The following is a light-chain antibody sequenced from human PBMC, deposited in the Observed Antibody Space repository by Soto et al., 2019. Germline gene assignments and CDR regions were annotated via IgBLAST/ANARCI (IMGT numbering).Light chain of an antibody. J-gene: IGLJ2*01. CDR2: EDG. V-gene: IGLV2-23*01. CDR1: SSDVGSYNL. Sequence: QSALTQPASVSGSPGQSITISCTGTSSDVGSYNLVSWYQQHPGKAPKLMIYEDGKRPSGVSNRFSGSKSGNTASLTISGLQTEDEADYYCCSYAGSSSVLFGGGTQLTVL. CDR3: CSYAGSSSVL.